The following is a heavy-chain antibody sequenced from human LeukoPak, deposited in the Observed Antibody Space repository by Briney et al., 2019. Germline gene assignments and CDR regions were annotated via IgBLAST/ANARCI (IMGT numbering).Heavy chain of an antibody. D-gene: IGHD5-12*01. J-gene: IGHJ6*03. V-gene: IGHV3-21*01. CDR2: ISSSSSYI. CDR1: GFTFSSYS. CDR3: ATLDIVATRAPHYMDV. Sequence: GGSLRLSCAASGFTFSSYSMNWVRQAPGKGLEWVSSISSSSSYIYYADSVKGRFTISRDNAKNSLYLQMNSLRAEDTAVYYCATLDIVATRAPHYMDVWGKGTTVTVSS.